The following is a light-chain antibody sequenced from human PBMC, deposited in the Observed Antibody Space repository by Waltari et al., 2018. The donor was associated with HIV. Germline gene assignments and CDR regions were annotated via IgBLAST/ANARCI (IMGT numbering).Light chain of an antibody. CDR2: RNN. Sequence: QSVLTQPPSLSGTPGQTVTISCSGGSSNIGSNYVFWYQHLPGAAPKLLIYRNNRRPSGVPYGFAGSKSGTSASLAISGLGSEDEAEYYCAAWDDSLSGHLIFAGGTKLTV. CDR3: AAWDDSLSGHLI. J-gene: IGLJ2*01. V-gene: IGLV1-47*01. CDR1: SSNIGSNY.